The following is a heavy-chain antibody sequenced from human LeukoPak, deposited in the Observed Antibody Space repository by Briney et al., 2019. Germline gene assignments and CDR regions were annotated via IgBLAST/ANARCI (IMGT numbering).Heavy chain of an antibody. CDR3: ARDYVGDYFDSGGPGVDS. CDR1: GFTFSSYG. D-gene: IGHD3-22*01. CDR2: IRYDGSNK. Sequence: GSLRLSCAASGFTFSSYGMHWVRQAPGKGLEWVALIRYDGSNKDNAESVKGRFTISRDNAKNSLYLRMNSLRAEDTAVYYCARDYVGDYFDSGGPGVDSWGQGTLVTVSS. V-gene: IGHV3-30*02. J-gene: IGHJ5*01.